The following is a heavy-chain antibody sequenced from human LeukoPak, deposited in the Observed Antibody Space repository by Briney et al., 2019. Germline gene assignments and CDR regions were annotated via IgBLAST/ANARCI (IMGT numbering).Heavy chain of an antibody. J-gene: IGHJ4*02. CDR3: ARGGYDILTGYAPYFDY. CDR2: INPNSGGT. CDR1: GYTFTGYY. V-gene: IGHV1-2*06. D-gene: IGHD3-9*01. Sequence: GASVKVSCKASGYTFTGYYMHWVRQAPGQGLEWMGRINPNSGGTNYAQKFQGRVTMIRDTSISTAYMELSRLRSDDTAVYYCARGGYDILTGYAPYFDYWGQGTLVTVSS.